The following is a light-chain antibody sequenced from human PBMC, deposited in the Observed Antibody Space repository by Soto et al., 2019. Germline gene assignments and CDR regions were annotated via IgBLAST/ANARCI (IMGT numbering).Light chain of an antibody. J-gene: IGKJ4*01. V-gene: IGKV4-1*01. CDR2: WAS. CDR3: QQYYSSPLT. CDR1: QSILYSSNNKNY. Sequence: DIVMTQSPDSLAVSLGETATINCKSSQSILYSSNNKNYLTWYQQKPGQPPKLLIYWASTREFGVPDRFSGSGSGTDFTLTISRLQAEDVAVYYCQQYYSSPLTFGGGTKVEIK.